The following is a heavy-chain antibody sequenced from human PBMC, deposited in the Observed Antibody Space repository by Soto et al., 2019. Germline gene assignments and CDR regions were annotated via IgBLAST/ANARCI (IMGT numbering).Heavy chain of an antibody. J-gene: IGHJ6*03. CDR2: INHSGST. CDR1: GGSFSGYY. CDR3: ARGLRESGSYYYYYCYMDV. V-gene: IGHV4-34*01. Sequence: SETLSLTCAVYGGSFSGYYWSWIRQPPGKGLEWIGEINHSGSTNYNPSLKSRVTISVDTSKNQFSLKLSSVTAADTAVYYCARGLRESGSYYYYYCYMDVWGKGTTVTVSS. D-gene: IGHD1-26*01.